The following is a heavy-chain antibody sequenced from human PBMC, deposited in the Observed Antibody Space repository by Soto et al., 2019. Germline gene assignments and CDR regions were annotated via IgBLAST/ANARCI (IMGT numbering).Heavy chain of an antibody. D-gene: IGHD1-26*01. CDR2: INHSGST. Sequence: SETLSLTCAVYGGSFSGYYWSWIRQPPGKGLEWIGEINHSGSTNYNPSLKSRVTISVDTSNNQFSLTLTSVTAADMAVYYCARHSVTYYDYDYWGQGTLVTVSS. J-gene: IGHJ4*02. V-gene: IGHV4-34*01. CDR3: ARHSVTYYDYDY. CDR1: GGSFSGYY.